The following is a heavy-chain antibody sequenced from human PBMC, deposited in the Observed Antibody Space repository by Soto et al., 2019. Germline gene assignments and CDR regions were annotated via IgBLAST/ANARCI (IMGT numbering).Heavy chain of an antibody. CDR3: AATYCGGDCDRGGYYYYYMDV. CDR2: ISWNSDSI. V-gene: IGHV3-9*01. Sequence: EVQLVESGGGLVQPGRSLRLSCAASGFTFDDYAMNWVRQAPGKGLEWVSGISWNSDSIGYADSVKGRFTISRDNAKNSLYLQMNSLRAEDTALYYCAATYCGGDCDRGGYYYYYMDVWGKGTTVTVSS. CDR1: GFTFDDYA. J-gene: IGHJ6*03. D-gene: IGHD2-21*01.